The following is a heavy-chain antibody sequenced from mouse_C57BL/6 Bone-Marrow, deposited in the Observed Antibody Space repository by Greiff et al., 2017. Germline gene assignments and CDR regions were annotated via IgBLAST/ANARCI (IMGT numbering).Heavy chain of an antibody. CDR1: GYTFTSYW. CDR2: IHPNSGST. CDR3: ANRGYYDCNGYYFDY. D-gene: IGHD2-4*01. V-gene: IGHV1-64*01. Sequence: QVQLQQPGAELVKPGASVKLSCKASGYTFTSYWMHWVKQRPGQGLEWIGMIHPNSGSTNYNEKFNSKATLLVDKSSSTAYMQLSSQSSEDSAVYYCANRGYYDCNGYYFDYWGQGTTLTVSS. J-gene: IGHJ2*01.